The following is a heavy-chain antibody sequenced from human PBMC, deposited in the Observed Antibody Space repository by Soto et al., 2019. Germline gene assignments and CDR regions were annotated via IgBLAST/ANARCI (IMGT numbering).Heavy chain of an antibody. CDR1: GGSISSSNW. D-gene: IGHD3-10*01. CDR3: ARDRYYYGSGSYYTYYYYGMDV. CDR2: IYHSGST. V-gene: IGHV4-4*02. Sequence: SSETLSLTCAVSGGSISSSNWWSWVRQPPGKGLEWIGEIYHSGSTNYNPSLKSRVTISVDKSKNQFSLKLSSVTAADTAVYYCARDRYYYGSGSYYTYYYYGMDVWGQGTTVTVSS. J-gene: IGHJ6*02.